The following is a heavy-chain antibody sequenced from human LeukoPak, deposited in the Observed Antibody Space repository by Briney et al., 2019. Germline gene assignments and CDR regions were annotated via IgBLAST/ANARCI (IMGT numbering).Heavy chain of an antibody. CDR1: GFTFSSYA. V-gene: IGHV3-23*01. CDR3: AKVRIAARPTYYFDY. J-gene: IGHJ4*02. D-gene: IGHD6-6*01. Sequence: GGSLRLSCAASGFTFSSYAMSWVRQAPGKGLEWVSAISGSGGSTYYADSVKGRFAISRDNSKNTLYLQMNSLRAEDTAVYYCAKVRIAARPTYYFDYWGQGTLVTVSS. CDR2: ISGSGGST.